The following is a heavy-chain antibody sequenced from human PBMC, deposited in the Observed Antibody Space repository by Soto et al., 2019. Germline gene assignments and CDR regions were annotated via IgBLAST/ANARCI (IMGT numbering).Heavy chain of an antibody. CDR1: GYTFTYRY. Sequence: SVKVSCKASGYTFTYRYLHWVRQAPGQALEWMGWITPFNGNTNYAQKFQDRVTITRDRSMSTAYMELSSLRSDDTAMYYCARENYYDSSGYLEYFQHWGQGTLVTVSS. V-gene: IGHV1-45*02. J-gene: IGHJ1*01. CDR3: ARENYYDSSGYLEYFQH. D-gene: IGHD3-22*01. CDR2: ITPFNGNT.